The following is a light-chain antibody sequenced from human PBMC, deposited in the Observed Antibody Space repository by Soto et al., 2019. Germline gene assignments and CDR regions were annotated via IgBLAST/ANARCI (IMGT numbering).Light chain of an antibody. CDR1: QSISHW. Sequence: DIQMTQSPSTLSAFVGDTVTITCRASQSISHWLAWYQQRPGRAPKLLIYDASSLESGVPSRFSGSGSGTEFTLTLSSLQPDDFATYYCQQYSAYPYTFGHGTKLEIK. CDR3: QQYSAYPYT. V-gene: IGKV1-5*01. CDR2: DAS. J-gene: IGKJ2*01.